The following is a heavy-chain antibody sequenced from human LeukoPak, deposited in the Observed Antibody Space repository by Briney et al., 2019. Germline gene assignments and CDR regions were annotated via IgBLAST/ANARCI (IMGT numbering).Heavy chain of an antibody. Sequence: PGGSLRLSCAASGFILSDYYMDWVRQAPGKGLEWVSGISWNSGSIGYADSVKGRFTISRDNAKNSLYLQMNSLRAEDTAVYYCARLSSTLVRPRSTERHFDYWGQGTLVTVSS. V-gene: IGHV3-9*01. CDR1: GFILSDYY. CDR3: ARLSSTLVRPRSTERHFDY. J-gene: IGHJ4*02. D-gene: IGHD3-22*01. CDR2: ISWNSGSI.